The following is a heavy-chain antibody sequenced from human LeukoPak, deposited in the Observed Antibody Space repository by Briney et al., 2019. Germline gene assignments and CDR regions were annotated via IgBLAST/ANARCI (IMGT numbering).Heavy chain of an antibody. J-gene: IGHJ6*02. CDR3: ASPAGILTGLRNHYYGMDV. CDR2: INTNRGGT. Sequence: SMKVSCKASGYTFTGQYMHWARQAPGQGLTRMRWINTNRGGTNNAQKFKGRVTMTRDTSISTAYMELSRLRSDDTAVYYCASPAGILTGLRNHYYGMDVWGQGTTVTVSS. D-gene: IGHD3-9*01. CDR1: GYTFTGQY. V-gene: IGHV1-2*02.